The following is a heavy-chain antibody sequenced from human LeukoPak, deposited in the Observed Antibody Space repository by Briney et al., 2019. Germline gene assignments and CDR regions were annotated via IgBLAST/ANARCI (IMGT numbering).Heavy chain of an antibody. CDR2: ISRNSDYI. CDR1: GFTFNSYS. CDR3: AKGWATYYYDSSGYPFDY. J-gene: IGHJ4*02. Sequence: TGGSLRLSCAASGFTFNSYSMTWVRQAPGKGREWLSSISRNSDYIYYAGSVKGRFTISRDNSKSTLYLQMNSLRAEDTAVYYCAKGWATYYYDSSGYPFDYWGQGTLVTVSS. D-gene: IGHD3-22*01. V-gene: IGHV3-21*04.